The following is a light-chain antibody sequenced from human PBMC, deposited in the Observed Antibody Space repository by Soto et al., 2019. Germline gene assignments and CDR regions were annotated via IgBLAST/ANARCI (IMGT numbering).Light chain of an antibody. Sequence: EIVMTQSPVTLSVSPGERATLSCRASQSVRSNLAWYQHKPGQAPSLLIYGAFTRATGIPDRFSGSGSGTDFILTISRLEPEDFALYFCQQYGSSPYTFAQGTKVDIK. CDR1: QSVRSN. V-gene: IGKV3-20*01. J-gene: IGKJ2*01. CDR3: QQYGSSPYT. CDR2: GAF.